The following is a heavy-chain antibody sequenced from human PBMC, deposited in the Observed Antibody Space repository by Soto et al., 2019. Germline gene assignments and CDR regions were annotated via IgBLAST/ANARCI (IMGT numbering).Heavy chain of an antibody. CDR3: ARLKQQLVRNNWFDP. CDR1: GGSISSSGYY. CDR2: IYYSGST. D-gene: IGHD6-13*01. V-gene: IGHV4-39*01. Sequence: SETLSLTCTVSGGSISSSGYYWGWIRQPPGKGLEWIGSIYYSGSTYFNPSLKSRVTISVDTSKNQFSLKLSSVTAADTAVYYCARLKQQLVRNNWFDPWGQGTLVTVSS. J-gene: IGHJ5*02.